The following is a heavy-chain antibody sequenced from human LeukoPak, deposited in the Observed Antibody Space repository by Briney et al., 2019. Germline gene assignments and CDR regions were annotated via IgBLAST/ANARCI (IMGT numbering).Heavy chain of an antibody. CDR1: GFTFSSYG. J-gene: IGHJ3*02. D-gene: IGHD2-2*01. CDR3: ARERGGYCRSTSCSHTFDI. CDR2: ISSSSSTI. Sequence: GGSLRLSCAASGFTFSSYGMNWVRQAPGKGLEWVSYISSSSSTIYYTDSVKGRFTLSRDNAKNSLYLQMNSLRAEDTAVYYCARERGGYCRSTSCSHTFDIWGQGTMVTVSS. V-gene: IGHV3-48*01.